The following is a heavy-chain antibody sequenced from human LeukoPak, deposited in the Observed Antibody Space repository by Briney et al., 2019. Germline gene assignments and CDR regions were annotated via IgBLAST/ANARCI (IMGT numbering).Heavy chain of an antibody. V-gene: IGHV3-30*18. CDR2: ISYDGGNK. D-gene: IGHD3-10*01. J-gene: IGHJ4*02. CDR1: GFTFSSYG. Sequence: GRSLRLSCAATGFTFSSYGMHWVRQAPGKGLEWVAVISYDGGNKYYADSVKGRFTISRDNSKNTLYLQMNSLRAEDTAVYYCAKPWGITMVRGVISHWGQGTLVTVSS. CDR3: AKPWGITMVRGVISH.